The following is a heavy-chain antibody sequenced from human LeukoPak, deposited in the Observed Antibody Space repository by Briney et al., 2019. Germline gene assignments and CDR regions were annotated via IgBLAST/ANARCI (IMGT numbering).Heavy chain of an antibody. D-gene: IGHD7-27*01. CDR2: TYYRSKWYN. J-gene: IGHJ4*02. Sequence: SQTLSLTCAISGDIVSSNTAAWNWIRQSPSRGLEWLARTYYRSKWYNNYAVSVKSRISIKPDTSKNQFSLQLKSVTPEDTAVYYCAREQTGDQNFDYWGQGTLVTVSS. V-gene: IGHV6-1*01. CDR1: GDIVSSNTAA. CDR3: AREQTGDQNFDY.